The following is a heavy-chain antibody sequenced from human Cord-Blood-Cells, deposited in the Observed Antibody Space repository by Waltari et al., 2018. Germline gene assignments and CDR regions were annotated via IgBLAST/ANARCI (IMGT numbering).Heavy chain of an antibody. CDR3: GTEELVLGYYYGMDF. CDR1: GYTLTELS. CDR2: FDHGNGET. V-gene: IGHV1-24*01. Sequence: QVQLVQSGAEVKKTGASVKVSCKVSGYTLTELSMHWVRQAPGKGLEWMVVFDHGNGETIYAQELQGRVIMTVDTSTDTAYMEMSSLRSEDTSVYYCGTEELVLGYYYGMDFWGQGTTLTVSS. J-gene: IGHJ6*02. D-gene: IGHD1-26*01.